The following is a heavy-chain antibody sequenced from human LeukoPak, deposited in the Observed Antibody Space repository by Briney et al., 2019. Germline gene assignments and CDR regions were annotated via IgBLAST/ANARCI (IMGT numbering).Heavy chain of an antibody. CDR2: IYYSGNT. V-gene: IGHV4-31*03. D-gene: IGHD4-17*01. J-gene: IGHJ4*02. CDR1: GGSISSGGYY. CDR3: ARASSTMTTYYFDY. Sequence: SETLSLTCTVSGGSISSGGYYWSWIRQHPGKGLEWIGYIYYSGNTYYNPSLKSRVTISVDTSKNQFSLKLSSVTAADTAVYYFARASSTMTTYYFDYWGQGTLVTVSS.